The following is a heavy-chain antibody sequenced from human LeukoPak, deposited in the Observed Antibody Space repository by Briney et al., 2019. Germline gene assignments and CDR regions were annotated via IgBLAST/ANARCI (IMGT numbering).Heavy chain of an antibody. CDR3: ARDQYDTWSRRGNFDS. J-gene: IGHJ4*02. D-gene: IGHD3/OR15-3a*01. CDR2: INHNGNVN. Sequence: PGGSLRLSCAASGFTFSTYSINWARQTPGKGLEWVASINHNGNVNYYVDSVKGRFTISRDNTKNSLYLQMNSLRAEDTAVFYCARDQYDTWSRRGNFDSWGQGTLVIVSS. CDR1: GFTFSTYS. V-gene: IGHV3-7*03.